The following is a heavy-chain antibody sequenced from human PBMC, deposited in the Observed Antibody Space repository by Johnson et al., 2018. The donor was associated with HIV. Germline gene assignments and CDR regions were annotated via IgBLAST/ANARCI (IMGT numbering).Heavy chain of an antibody. CDR2: ISSNGGST. J-gene: IGHJ3*02. CDR1: GFTFSSYA. D-gene: IGHD4-23*01. Sequence: VQLVESGGGLVQPGGSLRLSCAASGFTFSSYAMHWVRQAPGKGLEYVSAISSNGGSTYYAHSVKGRFTISRDNSKNTLYLQMGSLRAEDTAVYYCAKGSTVVDDAFDIWGQGTMVTVSS. V-gene: IGHV3-64*01. CDR3: AKGSTVVDDAFDI.